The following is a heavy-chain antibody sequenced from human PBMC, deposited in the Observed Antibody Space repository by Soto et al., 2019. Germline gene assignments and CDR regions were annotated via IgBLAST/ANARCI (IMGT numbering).Heavy chain of an antibody. CDR1: GGSLSSYY. Sequence: SETLSLTCTVSGGSLSSYYWGWIRQPPGKGLEWVWYIYYSGSTNYNPSLKSRVTISVDTSKNQFSLNVNSVTAADTAVYYCARSVILTGGSYKGLIRLHYFDTWGPGTLVTVSS. D-gene: IGHD3-9*01. V-gene: IGHV4-59*12. J-gene: IGHJ4*02. CDR2: IYYSGST. CDR3: ARSVILTGGSYKGLIRLHYFDT.